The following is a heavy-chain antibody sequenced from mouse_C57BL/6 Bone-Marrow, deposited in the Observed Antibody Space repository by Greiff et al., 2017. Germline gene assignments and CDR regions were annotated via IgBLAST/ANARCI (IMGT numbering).Heavy chain of an antibody. Sequence: QVQLQQPGAELVMPGASVKLSCKASGYTFTSYWMHWVKQRPGQGLEWIGEIDPSDSYTNYNQKFKGKSTLTVDKSSSTAYMQLSSLTSEDSAVYYCQFITKVEGFAYWGQGTLVTVSA. J-gene: IGHJ3*01. CDR3: QFITKVEGFAY. CDR1: GYTFTSYW. D-gene: IGHD1-1*01. V-gene: IGHV1-69*01. CDR2: IDPSDSYT.